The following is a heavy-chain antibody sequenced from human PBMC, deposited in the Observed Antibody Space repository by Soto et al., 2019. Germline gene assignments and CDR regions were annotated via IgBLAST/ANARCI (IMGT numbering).Heavy chain of an antibody. CDR3: ARDSPTSSICSSTSCYGGYYYYYGMDV. CDR2: IIPIFGTA. D-gene: IGHD2-2*01. Sequence: GASVKVSCKASGGTFSSYAISWVRQAPGQGLEWMGGIIPIFGTANYAQKFQGRVTITADESTSTAYMELSSLRSEDTAVYYCARDSPTSSICSSTSCYGGYYYYYGMDVWGQGTTVTVSS. CDR1: GGTFSSYA. V-gene: IGHV1-69*13. J-gene: IGHJ6*02.